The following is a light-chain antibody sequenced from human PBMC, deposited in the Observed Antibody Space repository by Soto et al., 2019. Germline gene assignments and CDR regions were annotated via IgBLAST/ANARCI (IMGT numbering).Light chain of an antibody. Sequence: QSALTQPASVSGSPGQSITISCTGTSSDVGGYNYVSWYQQHPGKAPKLMIYDVSNRPSGVSNRFSGSNSGNTASLTISGLQAEDEADYYCSSYTPSSTHVFGGETKLTVL. CDR3: SSYTPSSTHV. J-gene: IGLJ3*02. CDR2: DVS. V-gene: IGLV2-14*01. CDR1: SSDVGGYNY.